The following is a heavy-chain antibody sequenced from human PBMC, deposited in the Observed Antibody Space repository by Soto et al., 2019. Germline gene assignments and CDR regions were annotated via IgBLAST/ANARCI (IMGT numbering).Heavy chain of an antibody. Sequence: PLETLSLTCTVSGYFISSGYYWGWIRQPPGKGLEWIGSMFHSGSTHYNPSLKSRVTMSVDTSKNQFSLRLSSVTASDTAVYYCARGHIVVVPTVGWFDPWGQGTLVTVSS. D-gene: IGHD2-2*01. V-gene: IGHV4-38-2*02. CDR3: ARGHIVVVPTVGWFDP. CDR2: MFHSGST. J-gene: IGHJ5*02. CDR1: GYFISSGYY.